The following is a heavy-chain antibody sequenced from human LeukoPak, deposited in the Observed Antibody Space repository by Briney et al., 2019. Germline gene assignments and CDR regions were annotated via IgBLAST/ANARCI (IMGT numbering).Heavy chain of an antibody. CDR2: IYHSGST. D-gene: IGHD3-10*01. Sequence: SETLSLTCTVSGYSISSGYYWGWIRQPPGKGLEWIGSIYHSGSTYYNPSLKSRVTISADTSKNQFSLTLTSVTAADTAVYYCAKSNGYGLVDIWGQGTMVTVSS. J-gene: IGHJ3*02. CDR1: GYSISSGYY. V-gene: IGHV4-38-2*02. CDR3: AKSNGYGLVDI.